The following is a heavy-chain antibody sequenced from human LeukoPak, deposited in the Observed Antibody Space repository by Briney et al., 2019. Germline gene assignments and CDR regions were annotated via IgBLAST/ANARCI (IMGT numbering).Heavy chain of an antibody. CDR3: AKQVAAPGPIDY. CDR1: GFTFSSYA. D-gene: IGHD5-12*01. J-gene: IGHJ4*02. CDR2: ISGSGGST. Sequence: GGSLRLSCADSGFTFSSYAMSWVRQAPGKGLEWVSAISGSGGSTNYADSVKGRFTISRDNSKNTLYLQMNSLRAEDTAVYYCAKQVAAPGPIDYWGQGTLVTVSS. V-gene: IGHV3-23*01.